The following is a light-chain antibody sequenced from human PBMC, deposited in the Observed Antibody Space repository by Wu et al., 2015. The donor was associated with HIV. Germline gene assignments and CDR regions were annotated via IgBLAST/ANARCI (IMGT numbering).Light chain of an antibody. Sequence: EIVLTQSPDTLSLSPGERATLSCRASQSFSSRNLAWYQQKPGQAPRLLIYGASTRDTNIPARFSGSGFGTEFTLIISSLQSEDFAVYYCQHYDKWSVTFGGGTKGGDQT. V-gene: IGKV3-15*01. CDR2: GAS. J-gene: IGKJ4*01. CDR1: QSFSSRN. CDR3: QHYDKWSVT.